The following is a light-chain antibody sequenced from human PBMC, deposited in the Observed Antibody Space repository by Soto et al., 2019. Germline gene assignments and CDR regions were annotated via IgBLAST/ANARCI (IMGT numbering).Light chain of an antibody. CDR1: SSNIGAGYD. J-gene: IGLJ1*01. CDR2: ATT. V-gene: IGLV1-40*01. CDR3: QSYDSSLSGFYV. Sequence: QSVLTQPPSVSGAPGQRVTISCTGSSSNIGAGYDVHWYQQLPGRAPKLLIYATTKRPSGVPDRFSGSRSGTSASLAITGLQAEDEADYSCQSYDSSLSGFYVFGTGTKVTVL.